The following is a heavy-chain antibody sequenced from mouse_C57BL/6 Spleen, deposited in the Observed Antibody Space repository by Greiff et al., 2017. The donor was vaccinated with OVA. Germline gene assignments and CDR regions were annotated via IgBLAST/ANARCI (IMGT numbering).Heavy chain of an antibody. J-gene: IGHJ4*01. V-gene: IGHV5-17*01. CDR1: GFTFSDYG. D-gene: IGHD2-4*01. CDR3: ARRGDYDGRYAMDY. CDR2: ISSGSSTI. Sequence: EVKLMESGGGLVKPGGSLKLSCAASGFTFSDYGMHWVRQAPEKGLEWVAYISSGSSTIYYADTGKGRFTISRDNAKNTLFLQMTSLRSEDTAMYYCARRGDYDGRYAMDYWGQGTSVTVSS.